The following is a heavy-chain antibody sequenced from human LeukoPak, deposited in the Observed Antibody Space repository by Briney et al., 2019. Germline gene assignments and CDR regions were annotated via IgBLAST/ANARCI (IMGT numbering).Heavy chain of an antibody. D-gene: IGHD2-2*01. Sequence: GGSLRLSCAASGFTFSSYGMHWVRQAPGKGLEWVAFIRYDGSNKYYADSVKGRFTISRDNSKNTLYLQMNSLRAEDTAVYYCAKSSGGVPAARPMGDWGQGTLVTVSS. J-gene: IGHJ4*02. CDR1: GFTFSSYG. CDR3: AKSSGGVPAARPMGD. V-gene: IGHV3-30*02. CDR2: IRYDGSNK.